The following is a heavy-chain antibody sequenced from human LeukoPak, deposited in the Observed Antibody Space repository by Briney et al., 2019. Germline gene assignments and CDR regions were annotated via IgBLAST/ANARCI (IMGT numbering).Heavy chain of an antibody. J-gene: IGHJ4*02. Sequence: ASVKVSCKASGYTFTGYYMHWVRQAPGQGLEWMGWINPNSGGTNYAQKFQGRVTMTRDTSISTAYMELRSLRSDDTAVYYCARADPDDYGDYGKFDYWGQGTLVTVSS. CDR1: GYTFTGYY. CDR2: INPNSGGT. V-gene: IGHV1-2*02. D-gene: IGHD4-17*01. CDR3: ARADPDDYGDYGKFDY.